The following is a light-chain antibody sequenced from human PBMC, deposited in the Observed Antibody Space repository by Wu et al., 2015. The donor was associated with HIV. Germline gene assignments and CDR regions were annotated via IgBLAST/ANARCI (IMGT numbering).Light chain of an antibody. CDR2: DAS. CDR3: QHRRDWPPEFT. Sequence: EIVLTQSPATLSLSPGERASLSCRASQSVRNYLAWYLQKPGQAPRLLIYDASIRAAGVPARFSGSGSGTDSTLTISTLEPEDFALYYCQHRRDWPPEFTFGPGTK. CDR1: QSVRNY. V-gene: IGKV3-11*01. J-gene: IGKJ3*01.